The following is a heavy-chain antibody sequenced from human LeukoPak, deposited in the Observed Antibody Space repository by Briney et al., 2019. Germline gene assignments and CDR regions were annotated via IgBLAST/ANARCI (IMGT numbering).Heavy chain of an antibody. Sequence: GGSLRLSCAAPGFTFSNAWMNWVRQAPGKGLEWVANIKQDGSKKSYVDSVKGRFTISRDNAKNSLYLQMNSLRAEDTAIYYCTRVGYIDEGIDYWGQGTLVTVSS. D-gene: IGHD5-24*01. CDR1: GFTFSNAW. CDR2: IKQDGSKK. CDR3: TRVGYIDEGIDY. J-gene: IGHJ4*02. V-gene: IGHV3-7*04.